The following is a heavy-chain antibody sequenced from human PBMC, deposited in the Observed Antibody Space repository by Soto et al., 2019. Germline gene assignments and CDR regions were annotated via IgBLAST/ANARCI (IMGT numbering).Heavy chain of an antibody. CDR1: GFTFNTYG. Sequence: GSLRLSCAASGFTFNTYGRHWVRQAPGKGLEWVALIWYDGSNKYYADSVKGRFTISRDNSRSIAYLQMNSLRTEDTAVYYCTRMYGSGSYEFDYWGQGTLVTVPS. CDR2: IWYDGSNK. J-gene: IGHJ4*02. CDR3: TRMYGSGSYEFDY. D-gene: IGHD3-10*01. V-gene: IGHV3-33*01.